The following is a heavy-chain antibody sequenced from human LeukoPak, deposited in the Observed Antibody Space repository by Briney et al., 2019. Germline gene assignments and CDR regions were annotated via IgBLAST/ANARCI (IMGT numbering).Heavy chain of an antibody. CDR1: GFIFSSYG. D-gene: IGHD3-16*01. CDR2: IRYDGRNK. V-gene: IGHV3-30*02. Sequence: PGGSLRLSCAASGFIFSSYGMHWVRQAPGKGLEWVAFIRYDGRNKYYADSVKGRFTISRDNSKNTLYLQMNSLRAEDTAVYYCARDLIIWGASLLGAFDIWGQGTMVTVSS. J-gene: IGHJ3*02. CDR3: ARDLIIWGASLLGAFDI.